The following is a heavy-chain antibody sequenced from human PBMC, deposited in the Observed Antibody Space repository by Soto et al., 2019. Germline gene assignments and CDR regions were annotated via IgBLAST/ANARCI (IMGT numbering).Heavy chain of an antibody. CDR2: ISCSGGST. CDR3: AKDQGSSWYEIDY. V-gene: IGHV3-23*01. Sequence: EVQLLESGGGLVQPGGSLRLSCAASGFTFSNYAVTWVRQAPGKGLEWVSTISCSGGSTYYADSVKGRFTISRDNSKNTLYLQMNSLRAEDTAVYYCAKDQGSSWYEIDYLGQGTLVTVSS. J-gene: IGHJ4*02. CDR1: GFTFSNYA. D-gene: IGHD6-13*01.